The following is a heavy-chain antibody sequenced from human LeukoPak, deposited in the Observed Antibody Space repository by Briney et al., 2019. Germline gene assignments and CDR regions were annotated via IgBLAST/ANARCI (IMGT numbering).Heavy chain of an antibody. Sequence: KTSETLSLTCTVSSASVTSSPYFWGWIRQSPGKGLEWIGSISYSGTTYYNPSLKSRVTISVDTSKNQFSLKLNSVTAADTAVFYCAANSADYNTLGSSYKVWGQGTLVTVSS. V-gene: IGHV4-39*01. J-gene: IGHJ4*02. CDR3: AANSADYNTLGSSYKV. D-gene: IGHD3-10*01. CDR2: ISYSGTT. CDR1: SASVTSSPYF.